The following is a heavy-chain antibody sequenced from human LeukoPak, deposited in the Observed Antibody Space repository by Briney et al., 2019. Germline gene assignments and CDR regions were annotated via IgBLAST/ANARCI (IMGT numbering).Heavy chain of an antibody. V-gene: IGHV1-2*02. CDR2: INPNDGDT. J-gene: IGHJ4*02. D-gene: IGHD2-2*01. Sequence: ASVKVSCKASGYTFTDYYVHWVRQAPGQGFEWMGWINPNDGDTNYAQKFQGRVTMTRDTSISTAHMEVSRLRSDDTAVYYCARANFLYCSSTTCLFNYWGQGTLVTVS. CDR1: GYTFTDYY. CDR3: ARANFLYCSSTTCLFNY.